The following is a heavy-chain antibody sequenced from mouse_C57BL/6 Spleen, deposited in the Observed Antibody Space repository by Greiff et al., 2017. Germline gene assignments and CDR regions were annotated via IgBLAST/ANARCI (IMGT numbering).Heavy chain of an antibody. V-gene: IGHV1-26*01. Sequence: EVQLQQSGPELVKPGASVKISCKASGYTFTDYYMNWVKQSHGKSLEWIGDINPNNGGTSYNQKFKGKATLTVDKSSSTAYMELRGLTSEDSAVYYCAILPWFAYWGQGTLVTVSA. CDR2: INPNNGGT. CDR1: GYTFTDYY. J-gene: IGHJ3*01. CDR3: AILPWFAY.